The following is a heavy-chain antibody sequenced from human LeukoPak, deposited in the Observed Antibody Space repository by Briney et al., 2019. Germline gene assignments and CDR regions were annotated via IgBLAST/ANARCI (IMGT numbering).Heavy chain of an antibody. V-gene: IGHV4-38-2*02. D-gene: IGHD6-6*01. J-gene: IGHJ4*02. CDR2: IYHSGST. CDR1: GYSISSGYY. CDR3: ARENSKYSSSGTFDY. Sequence: SETLSLTCTVSGYSISSGYYWGWIRQPPGKGLEWIGSIYHSGSTYYTPSLKSRVTISVDTSKNQFSLKLSSVTAADTAVYYCARENSKYSSSGTFDYWGQGTLVTVSS.